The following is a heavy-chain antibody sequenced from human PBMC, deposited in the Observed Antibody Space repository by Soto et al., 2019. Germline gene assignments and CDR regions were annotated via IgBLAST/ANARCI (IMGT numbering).Heavy chain of an antibody. CDR2: ISAYNGNT. D-gene: IGHD6-13*01. J-gene: IGHJ5*02. CDR1: GYTFTSYG. V-gene: IGHV1-18*04. CDR3: ARGIHSSSWYNWFDP. Sequence: ASVKVSCKASGYTFTSYGISWVRQAPGQGLEWMGWISAYNGNTNYAQKLQGRVTMTTDTSTSTAYMELRSLRSEDTAVYYCARGIHSSSWYNWFDPWGQGTLVTVSS.